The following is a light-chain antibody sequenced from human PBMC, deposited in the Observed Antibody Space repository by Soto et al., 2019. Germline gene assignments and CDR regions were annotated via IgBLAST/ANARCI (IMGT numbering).Light chain of an antibody. CDR2: DAS. Sequence: DIQLTQTPSTLSASVGDEVPITCRASQTISRWLAWYQQKPGRAPKLLIYDASTLESGVPSRFSGSGSETEFTLTISRLQPDDFATYFCHSRAFGQGTRLEIK. CDR3: HSRA. CDR1: QTISRW. V-gene: IGKV1-5*01. J-gene: IGKJ5*01.